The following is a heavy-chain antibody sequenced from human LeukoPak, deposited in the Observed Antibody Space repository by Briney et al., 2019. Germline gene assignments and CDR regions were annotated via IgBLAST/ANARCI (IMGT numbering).Heavy chain of an antibody. CDR1: GFSLSTNGMC. CDR2: IDWDDDK. J-gene: IGHJ4*02. D-gene: IGHD5-24*01. V-gene: IGHV2-70*11. Sequence: SGPTLVNPTQTLTLTCTFSGFSLSTNGMCVSWIRQPPGKALEWLARIDWDDDKYYSTSLKTRLTISKDTSKNQVVLTMTNMDPVDTATYYCARIGPPNYYFDYWGQGTLVTVSS. CDR3: ARIGPPNYYFDY.